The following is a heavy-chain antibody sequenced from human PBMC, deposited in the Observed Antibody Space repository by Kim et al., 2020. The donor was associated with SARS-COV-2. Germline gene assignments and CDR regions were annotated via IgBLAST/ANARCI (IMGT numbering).Heavy chain of an antibody. J-gene: IGHJ5*02. CDR2: ISSSSSYI. CDR3: ARALSDAGYGTPGFDP. D-gene: IGHD5-12*01. Sequence: GGSLRLSCAASGFTFSSYSMNWVRQAPGKGLEWVSSISSSSSYIYYADSVKGRFTISRDNAKNSLYLQMNSLRAEDTAVYYCARALSDAGYGTPGFDPWGQGTLVTVSS. CDR1: GFTFSSYS. V-gene: IGHV3-21*01.